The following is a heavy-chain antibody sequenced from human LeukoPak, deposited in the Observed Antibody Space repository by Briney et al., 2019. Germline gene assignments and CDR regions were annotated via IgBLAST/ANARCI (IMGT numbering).Heavy chain of an antibody. J-gene: IGHJ4*02. Sequence: SVKVSCKASGGTFSSYVISWVRQAPGQGLEWMGGIIPLFGTPDYAQKFQDRLTIIADKSTSTAYMELSSLRSEDTAVYYCAREGGEQPFDYWGQGTLVTVSS. CDR1: GGTFSSYV. D-gene: IGHD3-16*01. CDR2: IIPLFGTP. V-gene: IGHV1-69*06. CDR3: AREGGEQPFDY.